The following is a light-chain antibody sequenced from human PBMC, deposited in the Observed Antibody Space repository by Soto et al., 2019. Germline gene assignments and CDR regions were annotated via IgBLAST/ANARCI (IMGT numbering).Light chain of an antibody. CDR1: QSIRSW. CDR3: QQYESYSPLT. J-gene: IGKJ4*01. CDR2: DAY. V-gene: IGKV1-5*01. Sequence: DIQMTKSPSILSASVGDRVTITCRACQSIRSWLAWYQQKPGKAPKLLIYDAYSLESGVPSRFSGRRSGTEFTLTIAGLQPEDFATYYCQQYESYSPLTFGGGTTVDIK.